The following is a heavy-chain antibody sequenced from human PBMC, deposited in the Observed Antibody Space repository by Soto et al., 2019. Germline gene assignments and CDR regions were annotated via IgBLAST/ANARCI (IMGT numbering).Heavy chain of an antibody. Sequence: SGGSLRLSCAAAGFTFSSNWMSWVRQAPGKGLEWVANIKQDGSEEYYVDSVKGRFIISRDNAKNSVYLQMNSLRAEDTAVYYCARGVRFKTKVYYFDSWGQGTLVTV. J-gene: IGHJ4*02. CDR3: ARGVRFKTKVYYFDS. CDR1: GFTFSSNW. CDR2: IKQDGSEE. D-gene: IGHD3-3*01. V-gene: IGHV3-7*04.